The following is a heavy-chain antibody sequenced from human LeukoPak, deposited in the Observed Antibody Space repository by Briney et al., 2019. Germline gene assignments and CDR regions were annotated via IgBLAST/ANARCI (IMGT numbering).Heavy chain of an antibody. CDR3: ASGGYNWNYVPDY. CDR2: IKEDGSEK. Sequence: PGGSLRLSCAASGFTFSRYWLTWVRQAPGKGLEWVANIKEDGSEKYYVDSVKGRFTISRDNSKNTLYLQMNSLRAEDTAVYYCASGGYNWNYVPDYWGQGTLVTVSS. J-gene: IGHJ4*02. CDR1: GFTFSRYW. D-gene: IGHD1-7*01. V-gene: IGHV3-7*03.